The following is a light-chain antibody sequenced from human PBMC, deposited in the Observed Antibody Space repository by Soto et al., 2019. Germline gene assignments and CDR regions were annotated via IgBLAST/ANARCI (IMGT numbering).Light chain of an antibody. CDR3: QQTYTTPEIT. V-gene: IGKV1-39*01. J-gene: IGKJ5*01. CDR2: GAS. CDR1: QSISIY. Sequence: DIQMTQSPSSLSASVLYRFTITCRVSQSISIYLNWYQLKPGKAPNLLMYGASYLKSGVPTRFSGSGSGTDFTLTISSLQPEDFAIYYCQQTYTTPEITFGQGTRLEIK.